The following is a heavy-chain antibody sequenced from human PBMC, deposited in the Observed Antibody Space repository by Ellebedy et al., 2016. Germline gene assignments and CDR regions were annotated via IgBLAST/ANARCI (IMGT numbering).Heavy chain of an antibody. J-gene: IGHJ4*02. CDR1: GYSFTSYW. CDR2: IYPGDFDT. CDR3: ARTDWLLSEYYFDY. D-gene: IGHD3-9*01. V-gene: IGHV5-51*01. Sequence: GESLKISXKGSGYSFTSYWIGWVRQKPGQGLEWMGIIYPGDFDTRYSPSLEGRVTISVDWSINTAYLQWRSLKASDTAMYYCARTDWLLSEYYFDYWGQGTLVTVSS.